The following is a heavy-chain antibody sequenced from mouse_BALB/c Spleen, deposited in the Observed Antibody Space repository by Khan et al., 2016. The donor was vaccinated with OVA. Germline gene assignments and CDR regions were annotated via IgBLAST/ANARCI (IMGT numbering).Heavy chain of an antibody. CDR1: GYTFTSNW. CDR3: TRDRIDY. CDR2: INPSAGYT. Sequence: VQLKQSGAELAKPGASVKMSCKASGYTFTSNWMHWVKQRPGQGLEWIGYINPSAGYTDYNQKFKDKATLTADKSSSTAYMQLNSLTSEDSAVYYCTRDRIDYWGQGTTLTVSS. J-gene: IGHJ2*01. V-gene: IGHV1-7*01.